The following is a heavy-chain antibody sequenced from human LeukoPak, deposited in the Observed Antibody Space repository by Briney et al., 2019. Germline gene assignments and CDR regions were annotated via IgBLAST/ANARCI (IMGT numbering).Heavy chain of an antibody. CDR2: IWYDGSNK. J-gene: IGHJ6*02. CDR3: ARMVRGVSTMDV. D-gene: IGHD3-10*01. Sequence: PGRSLRLSCAASGFTLSSYGMHWVRQAPGKGLEWVAVIWYDGSNKYYADSVKGRFTISRDNSKNTLYLQMNSLRAEDTAVYYCARMVRGVSTMDVWGQGTTVTVSS. CDR1: GFTLSSYG. V-gene: IGHV3-33*01.